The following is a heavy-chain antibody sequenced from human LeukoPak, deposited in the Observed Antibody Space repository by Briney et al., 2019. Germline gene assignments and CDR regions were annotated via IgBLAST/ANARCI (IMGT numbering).Heavy chain of an antibody. CDR2: ISYDGSNK. CDR1: GFTFSSYA. CDR3: AASYEY. V-gene: IGHV3-30-3*01. Sequence: GGSLRLSCAAFGFTFSSYAMHWVRQAPGKGLEWVAVISYDGSNKYYADSVKGRFTISRDNSKNTLYLQMNSLRAEDTAVYYCAASYEYWGQGTLVTVSS. J-gene: IGHJ4*02. D-gene: IGHD3-3*01.